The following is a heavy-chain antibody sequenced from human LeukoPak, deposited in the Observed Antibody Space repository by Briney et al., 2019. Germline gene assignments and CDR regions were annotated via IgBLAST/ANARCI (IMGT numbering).Heavy chain of an antibody. D-gene: IGHD2/OR15-2a*01. CDR3: AKDFEFLGAFDI. V-gene: IGHV3-21*01. J-gene: IGHJ3*02. Sequence: GGSLRLSCAASGFTFSSYSMNWVRQAPGKGLEWVSSISSSSSYIYYADSVKGRFTISRDNSKNTLYLQMNSLRAEDTAVYYCAKDFEFLGAFDIWGQGTMVTVSS. CDR1: GFTFSSYS. CDR2: ISSSSSYI.